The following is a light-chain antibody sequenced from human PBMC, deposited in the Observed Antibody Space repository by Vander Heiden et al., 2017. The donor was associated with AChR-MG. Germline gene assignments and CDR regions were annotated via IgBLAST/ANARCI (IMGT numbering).Light chain of an antibody. CDR2: GAS. CDR1: QSVSSSY. Sequence: EIVLTQSPGTLSLSPGERATLSCRASQSVSSSYLAWYQQKPGQAPRLLIYGASSRVTGIPDRFSGSGSGTDFTLTISRLEPEDIAVYYCQQYGSSRITFGPGTRLEIK. CDR3: QQYGSSRIT. V-gene: IGKV3-20*01. J-gene: IGKJ5*01.